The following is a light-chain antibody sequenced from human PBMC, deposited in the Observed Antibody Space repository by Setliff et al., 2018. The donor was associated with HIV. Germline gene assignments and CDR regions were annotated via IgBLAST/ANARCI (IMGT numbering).Light chain of an antibody. V-gene: IGLV2-23*01. CDR3: CSYVAGSHYV. J-gene: IGLJ1*01. Sequence: QSALTQPASVSGSPGQSITISCTGTSSDLGSYHLVSWYQHHPGKAPKLMIYEGSQRPSGVSTRFSGSTSGDTASLTIAGLQAGDEADYYCCSYVAGSHYVFGTGTKVTVL. CDR2: EGS. CDR1: SSDLGSYHL.